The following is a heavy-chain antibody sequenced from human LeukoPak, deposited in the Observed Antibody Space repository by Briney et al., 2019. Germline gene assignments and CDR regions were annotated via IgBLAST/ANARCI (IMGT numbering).Heavy chain of an antibody. D-gene: IGHD3-22*01. J-gene: IGHJ4*02. CDR3: AKADSSGYYTPAKGFDY. V-gene: IGHV3-23*01. CDR1: GGSISSNNYY. CDR2: ISGSGGST. Sequence: ETLSLTCTVSGGSISSNNYYWGWIRQPPGKGLEWVSAISGSGGSTYYADSVKGRFTISRDNSKNTLYLQMNSLRAEDTAVYYCAKADSSGYYTPAKGFDYWGQGTLVTVSS.